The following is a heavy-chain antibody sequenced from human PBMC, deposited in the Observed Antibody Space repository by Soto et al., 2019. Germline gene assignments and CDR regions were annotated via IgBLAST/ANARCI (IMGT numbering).Heavy chain of an antibody. CDR3: ASIAYSASGFDY. CDR2: IYHSGHT. Sequence: QVQLQESGPGLVKPSGTLSLTCNVSGGSITNNNWWSWVRQPPGKGLEWIGAIYHSGHTNFNTSLKSRATLSLDYSENQCSLKLTSATDADTAIYYCASIAYSASGFDYWGQGSLVTVSS. D-gene: IGHD1-26*01. CDR1: GGSITNNNW. V-gene: IGHV4-4*02. J-gene: IGHJ4*02.